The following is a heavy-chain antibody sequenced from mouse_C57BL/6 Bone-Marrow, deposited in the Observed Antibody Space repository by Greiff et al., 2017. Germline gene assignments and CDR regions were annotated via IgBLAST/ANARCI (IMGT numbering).Heavy chain of an antibody. J-gene: IGHJ2*01. CDR2: IYSGNGYT. Sequence: VQLQQSGAELVRPGSSVKLSCKTSGYTFTSYGMNWVKQRPGQGLEWIGYIYSGNGYTEYNEKFKGKATLTSDTSSSTAYMQLSSLTSEDSAIYFCARGRWLRPYYFDYWGQGTTLTVSS. D-gene: IGHD2-2*01. CDR1: GYTFTSYG. CDR3: ARGRWLRPYYFDY. V-gene: IGHV1-58*01.